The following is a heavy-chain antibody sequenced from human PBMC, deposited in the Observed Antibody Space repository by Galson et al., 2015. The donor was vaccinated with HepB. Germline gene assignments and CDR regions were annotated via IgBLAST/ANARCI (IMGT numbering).Heavy chain of an antibody. D-gene: IGHD5-12*01. CDR1: GYSFTSYG. Sequence: SVKVSCKASGYSFTSYGISWVRQAPGQGLEWMGWISVYTGNTNYAQKLQGRVTMTTDTSTTTAYMELRSLRSDDTAVYYCARPDYPRGGAFDIWGQGTMVTVSS. CDR2: ISVYTGNT. CDR3: ARPDYPRGGAFDI. V-gene: IGHV1-18*04. J-gene: IGHJ3*02.